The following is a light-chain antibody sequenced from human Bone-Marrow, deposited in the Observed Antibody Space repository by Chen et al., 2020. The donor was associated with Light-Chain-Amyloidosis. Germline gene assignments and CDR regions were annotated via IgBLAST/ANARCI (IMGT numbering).Light chain of an antibody. CDR3: VLYMGSDVV. CDR2: STN. V-gene: IGLV8-61*01. J-gene: IGLJ2*01. CDR1: SGSVSTSYY. Sequence: QTVVTQEPSFSVSPGGTVTLTCGLSSGSVSTSYYPSWYQQTPGQAPRTLIYSTNTRSSGVPDRFSGSILGNKAALTITGAQAGDECGYYGVLYMGSDVVFGGGTKLTVL.